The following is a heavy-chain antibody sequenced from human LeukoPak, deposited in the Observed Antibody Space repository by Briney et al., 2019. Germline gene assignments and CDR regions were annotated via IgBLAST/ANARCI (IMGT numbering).Heavy chain of an antibody. V-gene: IGHV4-30-4*01. J-gene: IGHJ5*02. CDR3: ARVYRPDYYGSGFDP. D-gene: IGHD3-10*01. CDR1: GGSISSGDYY. CDR2: IYYSGST. Sequence: SETLSLTCTVSGGSISSGDYYWRWIRQPPGKGLEWIGYIYYSGSTYYNPSLKSRVTISVDTSKNQFSLKLSSVTAADTAVYYCARVYRPDYYGSGFDPWGQGTLVTVSS.